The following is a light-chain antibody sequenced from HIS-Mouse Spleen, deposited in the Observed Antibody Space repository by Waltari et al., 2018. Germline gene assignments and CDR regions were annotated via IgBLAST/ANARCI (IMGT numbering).Light chain of an antibody. CDR1: SSDVGGYNY. CDR3: SSYTSSSTLVV. Sequence: GSPGQSITISCTGTSSDVGGYNYVSWYQQHPGKAPKPMIYDVSNRPSGVSNRFSGSKSGNTASLTISGLQPEDEADYYCSSYTSSSTLVVFGGGTKLTVL. CDR2: DVS. V-gene: IGLV2-14*03. J-gene: IGLJ2*01.